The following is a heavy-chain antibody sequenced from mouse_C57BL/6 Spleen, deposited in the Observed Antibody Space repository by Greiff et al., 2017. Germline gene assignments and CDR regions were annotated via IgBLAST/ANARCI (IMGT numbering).Heavy chain of an antibody. J-gene: IGHJ4*01. CDR3: ARIYDGYFARDY. CDR1: GYTFTDYN. Sequence: VQLKESGPELVKPGASVKIPCKASGYTFTDYNMDWVKQSHGKSLEWIGDINPNNGGTIYNQKFKGKATLTVDKSSSTAYMELRSLTSEDTAVFYCARIYDGYFARDYWGQGTSVTVSS. D-gene: IGHD2-3*01. CDR2: INPNNGGT. V-gene: IGHV1-18*01.